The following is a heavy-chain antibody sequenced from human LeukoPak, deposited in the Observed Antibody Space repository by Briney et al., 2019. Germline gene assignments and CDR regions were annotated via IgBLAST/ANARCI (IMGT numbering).Heavy chain of an antibody. D-gene: IGHD1-26*01. V-gene: IGHV3-7*03. CDR3: AKGRRAPLVGTTTKSWIDS. CDR1: GFTFSSYW. Sequence: PGGSLRLSCAASGFTFSSYWMSWVRQAPGKGLEWVANIKQDGSEKYYVDSVKGRFTISRDNAKNSLYLQMNSLRAEDTAVYYCAKGRRAPLVGTTTKSWIDSWGQGTLVTVSS. CDR2: IKQDGSEK. J-gene: IGHJ4*02.